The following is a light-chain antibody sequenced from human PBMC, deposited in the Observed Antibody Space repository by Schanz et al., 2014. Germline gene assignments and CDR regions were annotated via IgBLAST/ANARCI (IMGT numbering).Light chain of an antibody. J-gene: IGKJ2*01. V-gene: IGKV1-5*03. CDR1: QSISSW. CDR2: KAS. Sequence: DIQMTQSPSTLSASVGDRVTITCRASQSISSWLAWYQQKPGKAPKLLIYKASSLQSGVPSRFSGNGSGTDFTLTINSLQPEDFATYFCQQSYSTPRTFGQGTKLKIK. CDR3: QQSYSTPRT.